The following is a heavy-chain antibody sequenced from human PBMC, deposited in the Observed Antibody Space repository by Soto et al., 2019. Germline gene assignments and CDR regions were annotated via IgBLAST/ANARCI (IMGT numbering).Heavy chain of an antibody. D-gene: IGHD2-15*01. CDR3: ARNGCSGGSCYPKTGASYMDV. CDR2: IIPIFGIA. V-gene: IGHV1-69*10. J-gene: IGHJ6*03. Sequence: GASVKVSCKASGGTFSSYAISWVRQAPGQGLEWMGGIIPIFGIANYAQKFQGRVTITADKSTSTAYMELSSLRSEDTAVYYCARNGCSGGSCYPKTGASYMDVWGKGTTVTVSS. CDR1: GGTFSSYA.